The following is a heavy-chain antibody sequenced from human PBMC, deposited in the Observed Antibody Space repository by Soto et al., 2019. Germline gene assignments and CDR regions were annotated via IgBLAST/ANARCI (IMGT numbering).Heavy chain of an antibody. CDR1: GFSFSNYA. J-gene: IGHJ4*02. V-gene: IGHV3-30*18. CDR3: AKKGWDESSGYLGYYFDY. D-gene: IGHD3-22*01. Sequence: QVQLVESGGGVVQPGRSLRLSCVASGFSFSNYAMHWVRQAPGKGLEWVAVILYDGSNENYADSVKGQFTISRDNSQNTLYLKMNRLRAEDTVVYYCAKKGWDESSGYLGYYFDYWGQGTLVTGSS. CDR2: ILYDGSNE.